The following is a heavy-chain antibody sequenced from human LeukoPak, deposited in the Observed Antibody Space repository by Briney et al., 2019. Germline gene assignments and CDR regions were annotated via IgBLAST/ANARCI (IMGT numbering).Heavy chain of an antibody. CDR1: GGSLSGYY. V-gene: IGHV4-34*01. CDR2: INHSGST. J-gene: IGHJ3*02. D-gene: IGHD3-10*01. Sequence: IPSETLSLTCAVYGGSLSGYYWSWIRQSPGKGLEWIGEINHSGSTNYNPSLKSRVTISVDTSKNQFSLKLSSVTAADTAVYYCARSDGYGLVGIWGQGTMVTVSS. CDR3: ARSDGYGLVGI.